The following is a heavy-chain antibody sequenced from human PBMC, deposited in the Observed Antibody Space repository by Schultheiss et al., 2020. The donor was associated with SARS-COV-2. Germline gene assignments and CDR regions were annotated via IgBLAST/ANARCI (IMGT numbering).Heavy chain of an antibody. V-gene: IGHV3-21*01. CDR2: ISATSTYI. J-gene: IGHJ4*02. CDR1: GFTFSRYT. D-gene: IGHD2-15*01. Sequence: GGSLRLSCAASGFTFSRYTMNWVRQAPGKGLEWVSSISATSTYIYYADAVKGRFTISRDNAKNSLYLQMNSLRAEDTAVYYCARDGYCSGGSCFVFDYWGQGTLVTVSS. CDR3: ARDGYCSGGSCFVFDY.